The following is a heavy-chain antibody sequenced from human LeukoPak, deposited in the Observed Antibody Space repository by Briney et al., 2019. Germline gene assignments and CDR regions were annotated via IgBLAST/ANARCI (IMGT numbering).Heavy chain of an antibody. V-gene: IGHV3-30*02. J-gene: IGHJ4*02. CDR3: ARKFVDY. CDR1: VFTFSNYD. Sequence: GGSLRLSCAASVFTFSNYDMYWARQAPGKGMEWVAFIVYDGTDKYYGDSVKGRFTISRDKSKHTVYLQMSSLRTEDTVIYYCARKFVDYWGQGTLVSVSS. CDR2: IVYDGTDK. D-gene: IGHD2-15*01.